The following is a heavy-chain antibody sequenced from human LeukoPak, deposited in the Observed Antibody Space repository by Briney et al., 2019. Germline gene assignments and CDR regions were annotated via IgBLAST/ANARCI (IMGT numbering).Heavy chain of an antibody. J-gene: IGHJ5*02. CDR2: IYYSGST. D-gene: IGHD7-27*01. Sequence: SETLSLTCSVSGGSIRSTIYYWGWIRQPPGKGLEWIGNIYYSGSTYYNPSLKSRVTISVDTSKNQFSLKLSSVTAADTAVYYCARERAGEGFNWFDPWGQGTLVTVSS. V-gene: IGHV4-39*01. CDR1: GGSIRSTIYY. CDR3: ARERAGEGFNWFDP.